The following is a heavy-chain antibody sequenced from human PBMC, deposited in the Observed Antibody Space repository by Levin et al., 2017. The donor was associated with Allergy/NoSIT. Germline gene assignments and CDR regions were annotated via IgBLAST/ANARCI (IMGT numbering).Heavy chain of an antibody. V-gene: IGHV3-30-3*01. D-gene: IGHD6-13*01. CDR2: ISYDGSNK. Sequence: PGGSLRLSCAASGFTFSAYAVHWVRQAPGSGLEWVALISYDGSNKYYADSVKGRFTISRDNSKNTLYLQMNSLKSEDTAVYYCARGNGYLSHWGQGTLVTVSS. CDR3: ARGNGYLSH. CDR1: GFTFSAYA. J-gene: IGHJ1*01.